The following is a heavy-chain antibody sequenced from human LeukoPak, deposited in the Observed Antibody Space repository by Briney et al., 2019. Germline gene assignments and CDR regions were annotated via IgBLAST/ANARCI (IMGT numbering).Heavy chain of an antibody. CDR3: ARSNNDGDYLGVGFDY. CDR1: GYTFTIYA. V-gene: IGHV7-4-1*02. J-gene: IGHJ4*02. CDR2: INTNTGNP. Sequence: GASVKISCKPSGYTFTIYAMNWVRQAPGQGLEWMGWINTNTGNPTYARGFTGRSVFSLDTSVSTAYLQISSLKAEDTAVYYCARSNNDGDYLGVGFDYWGQGTLVTVSS. D-gene: IGHD4-17*01.